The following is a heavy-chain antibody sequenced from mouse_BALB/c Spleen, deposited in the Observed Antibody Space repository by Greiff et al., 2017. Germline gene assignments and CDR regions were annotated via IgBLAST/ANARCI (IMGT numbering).Heavy chain of an antibody. CDR3: ASSYYGSSYWFAY. Sequence: EVKLQESGAELVKPGASVKLSCTASGFNIKDTYMHWVKQRPEQGLEWIGRIDPANGNTKYDPKFQGKATITADTSSNTAYLQLSSLTSEDTAVYYCASSYYGSSYWFAYWGQGTLVTVSA. V-gene: IGHV14-3*02. J-gene: IGHJ3*01. CDR2: IDPANGNT. D-gene: IGHD1-1*01. CDR1: GFNIKDTY.